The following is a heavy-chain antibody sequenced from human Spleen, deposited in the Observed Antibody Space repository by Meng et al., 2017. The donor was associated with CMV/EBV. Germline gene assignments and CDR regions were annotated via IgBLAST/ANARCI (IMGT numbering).Heavy chain of an antibody. Sequence: ASVKVSCKSSGYAFTGYYMHWVRQAPGQGLEWMGWINPNSGGTKYVQKFQGRVTMTRDTSISTAYMELSRLRSDDTAVYYCARGTTVTLGRFDPWGQGTLVTVSS. CDR1: GYAFTGYY. CDR3: ARGTTVTLGRFDP. J-gene: IGHJ5*02. CDR2: INPNSGGT. D-gene: IGHD4-11*01. V-gene: IGHV1-2*02.